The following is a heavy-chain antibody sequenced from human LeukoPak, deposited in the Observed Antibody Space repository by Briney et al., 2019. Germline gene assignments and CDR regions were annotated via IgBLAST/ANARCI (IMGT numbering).Heavy chain of an antibody. Sequence: GRSLRLSCAASGFTFSSYAMHWVRQAPGKGLEWVAVISYDGSNKYYADSVKGRFTISRDNSKNTLYLQMNSLRAEDTAVYCCARGGSSSWYLPFDYWGQGTLVTVSS. J-gene: IGHJ4*02. CDR3: ARGGSSSWYLPFDY. CDR1: GFTFSSYA. V-gene: IGHV3-30*04. CDR2: ISYDGSNK. D-gene: IGHD6-13*01.